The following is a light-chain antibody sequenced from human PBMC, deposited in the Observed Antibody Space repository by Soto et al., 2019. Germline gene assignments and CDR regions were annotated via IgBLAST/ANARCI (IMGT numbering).Light chain of an antibody. V-gene: IGLV1-40*01. CDR3: QSYDSSLSGSDV. CDR1: SSNIGAGYD. Sequence: QSVLTQPPSVSGAPGQRVTISCTGSSSNIGAGYDVHWYQQLPGTAHKLLIYGNSNRPSGVPDRFSGSKSGTSASLAIPGLQAEDEADYYCQSYDSSLSGSDVFGTGTKVTVL. J-gene: IGLJ1*01. CDR2: GNS.